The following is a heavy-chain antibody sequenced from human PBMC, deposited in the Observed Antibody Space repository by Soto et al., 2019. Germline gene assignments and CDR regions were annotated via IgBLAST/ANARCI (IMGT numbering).Heavy chain of an antibody. D-gene: IGHD6-13*01. V-gene: IGHV3-33*01. Sequence: QVQLVESGGGVVQPGRSLRLSCAASGFTFSSYGMHWVRQAPGKGLEWVAVIWYDGSNKYYADSVKGRFTISRDNSKNTLYLQMNSLRAEDTAVYYCARTGIRSWLTYDAFDIWGQGTMVTVSS. CDR3: ARTGIRSWLTYDAFDI. CDR1: GFTFSSYG. J-gene: IGHJ3*02. CDR2: IWYDGSNK.